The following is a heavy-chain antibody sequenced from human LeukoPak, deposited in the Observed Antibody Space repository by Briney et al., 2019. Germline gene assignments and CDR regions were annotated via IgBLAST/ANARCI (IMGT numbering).Heavy chain of an antibody. CDR1: GYRFTSYW. Sequence: GESLKISCKGSGYRFTSYWIGWVRQMPGKGLEWMGIIYPGDSDTRYSPSFQGQVTISADKSISTAYLQWSSLKASDTAMYYCAGLTIGYSSGWSFDYWGQGTLVTVSS. CDR3: AGLTIGYSSGWSFDY. CDR2: IYPGDSDT. V-gene: IGHV5-51*01. D-gene: IGHD6-19*01. J-gene: IGHJ4*02.